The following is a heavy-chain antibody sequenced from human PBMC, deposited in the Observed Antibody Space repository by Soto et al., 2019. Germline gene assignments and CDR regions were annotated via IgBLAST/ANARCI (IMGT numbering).Heavy chain of an antibody. CDR2: IYYSGST. CDR1: GGSISSSSYY. V-gene: IGHV4-39*01. J-gene: IGHJ4*02. Sequence: SETLSLTCTVSGGSISSSSYYWGWIRQPPGKGLEWIGSIYYSGSTYYNPSLKSRVTISVDTSKNQFSLKLSSVTAADTAVYYCARPLYGPGHVFDYWGQGTLVTVSS. D-gene: IGHD4-17*01. CDR3: ARPLYGPGHVFDY.